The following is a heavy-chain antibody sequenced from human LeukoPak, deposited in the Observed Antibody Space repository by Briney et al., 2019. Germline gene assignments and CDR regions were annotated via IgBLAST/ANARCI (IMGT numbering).Heavy chain of an antibody. CDR3: ARGVAMVRGVMKGHWFDP. Sequence: ASVKVSCKASGYTFTSYAMHWVRQAPGQRLEWMGWINAGNGNTKYSQKFQGGVTITRDTSASTAYMELSSLRSEDTAVYYCARGVAMVRGVMKGHWFDPWGQGTLVTVSS. CDR2: INAGNGNT. D-gene: IGHD3-10*01. V-gene: IGHV1-3*01. J-gene: IGHJ5*02. CDR1: GYTFTSYA.